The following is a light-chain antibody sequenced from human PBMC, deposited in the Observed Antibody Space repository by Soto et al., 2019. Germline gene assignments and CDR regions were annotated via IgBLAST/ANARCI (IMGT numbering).Light chain of an antibody. CDR2: DVS. Sequence: QSARTQPASVSGSPGQSITISCTGTSRDFGIYNSVSWYQHYAGRAPRLMIHDVSNRPSGVSDRFSGSKSGNTASLTISGLQAEDEADYYCSSYTSSRSYVFGSGTKVTVL. J-gene: IGLJ1*01. CDR3: SSYTSSRSYV. V-gene: IGLV2-14*03. CDR1: SRDFGIYNS.